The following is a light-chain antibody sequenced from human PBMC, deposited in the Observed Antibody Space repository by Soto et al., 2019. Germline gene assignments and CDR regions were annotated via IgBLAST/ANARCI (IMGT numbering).Light chain of an antibody. CDR1: SSDVGGYNS. CDR2: EVT. CDR3: SSYVGSNTYV. J-gene: IGLJ1*01. V-gene: IGLV2-8*01. Sequence: QSVLTQPPSASGSPGQSVTISCTGTSSDVGGYNSVSWYQQHPGKAPKLMIYEVTKRPSGVPDRFSGPKSGYTASLTVSGLQAEDDADYYCSSYVGSNTYVFGTGTKVTVL.